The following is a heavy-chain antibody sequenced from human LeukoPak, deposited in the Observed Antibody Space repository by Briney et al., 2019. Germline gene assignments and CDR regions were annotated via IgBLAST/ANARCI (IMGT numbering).Heavy chain of an antibody. V-gene: IGHV3-23*01. J-gene: IGHJ5*02. CDR1: GFTFSSYA. Sequence: PGGSLRLSCAASGFTFSSYAMSWVRQAPGKGLEWVSAISGSGGSTYYADSVKGRFTISRDNSKNTLYLQMGSLRAEDMAVYYCARDLPYCSSTSCYTTWWFDPWGQGTLVTVSS. CDR3: ARDLPYCSSTSCYTTWWFDP. D-gene: IGHD2-2*02. CDR2: ISGSGGST.